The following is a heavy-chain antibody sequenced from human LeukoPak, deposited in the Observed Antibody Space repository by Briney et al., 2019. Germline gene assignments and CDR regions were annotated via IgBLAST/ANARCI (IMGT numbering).Heavy chain of an antibody. V-gene: IGHV4-34*01. J-gene: IGHJ6*03. Sequence: SETLSLTCAVYGGSFSGYYWSWIRQPPGKGLEWIGEINHSGSTNYNPSLKSRVTISVDTSKNQFSLKLSSVTAADTAVYYCARHWRGTIFGVVTTRTERYYYYMDVWGKGTTVTVSS. CDR1: GGSFSGYY. D-gene: IGHD3-3*01. CDR2: INHSGST. CDR3: ARHWRGTIFGVVTTRTERYYYYMDV.